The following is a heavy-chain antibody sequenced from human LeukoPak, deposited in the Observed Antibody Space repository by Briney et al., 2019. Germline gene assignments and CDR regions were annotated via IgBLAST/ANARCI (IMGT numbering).Heavy chain of an antibody. J-gene: IGHJ3*02. V-gene: IGHV4-59*11. CDR1: GGSISSHY. D-gene: IGHD3-3*01. CDR2: IYYSGST. CDR3: ARPQNGFWSGQGAFDI. Sequence: PSETLSLTCTVSGGSISSHYWSWIRQPPGKGLEWIGYIYYSGSTNYNPSLKSRVTISVDTSKNQFSLKLSSVTAADTAVYYCARPQNGFWSGQGAFDIWGQGTMVTVSS.